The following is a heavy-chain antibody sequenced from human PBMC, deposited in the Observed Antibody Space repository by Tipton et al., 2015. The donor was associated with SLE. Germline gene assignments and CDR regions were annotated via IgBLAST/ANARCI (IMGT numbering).Heavy chain of an antibody. CDR1: GGSISSYY. CDR2: IYYSGST. J-gene: IGHJ4*02. Sequence: LRLSCTVSGGSISSYYWSWIRQPPGKGLEWIGYIYYSGSTNYNPSLKSRVTISVDTSKNQFSLKLSSVTAADTAVYYCARVILGATIYFDYWGQETLVTVSS. D-gene: IGHD1-26*01. CDR3: ARVILGATIYFDY. V-gene: IGHV4-59*01.